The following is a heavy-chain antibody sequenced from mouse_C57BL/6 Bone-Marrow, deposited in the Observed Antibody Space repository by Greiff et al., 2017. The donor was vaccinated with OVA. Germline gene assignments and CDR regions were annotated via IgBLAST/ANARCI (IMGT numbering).Heavy chain of an antibody. CDR1: GYTFTSYW. J-gene: IGHJ4*01. CDR2: INPSNGGT. Sequence: QVQLQQPGTELVKPGASVKLSCKASGYTFTSYWMHWVKQRPGQGLEWIGNINPSNGGTNYNEKFKSKATLTVDTSSSTAYMQLSSLTSEDSAVYYCARWDLIYYSGSSYGDYYAMDYWGQGTSVTVSS. V-gene: IGHV1-53*01. CDR3: ARWDLIYYSGSSYGDYYAMDY. D-gene: IGHD1-1*01.